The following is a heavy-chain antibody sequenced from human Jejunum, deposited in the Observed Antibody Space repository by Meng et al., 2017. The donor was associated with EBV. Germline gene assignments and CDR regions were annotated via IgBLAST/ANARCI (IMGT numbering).Heavy chain of an antibody. CDR3: AKDRRHSYGKGIDY. V-gene: IGHV3-23*04. CDR2: ISACGGGT. CDR1: GFRFSNNG. J-gene: IGHJ4*02. D-gene: IGHD5-18*01. Sequence: VVVAGGGWGLLPAWVSLYCAASGFRFSNNGIWWVRQAPGKGQGLVSGISACGGGTYDADSVKGRFSISRDNSKNMMYLQMKSLRAEDTAVYYCAKDRRHSYGKGIDYWGQGTLVTVSS.